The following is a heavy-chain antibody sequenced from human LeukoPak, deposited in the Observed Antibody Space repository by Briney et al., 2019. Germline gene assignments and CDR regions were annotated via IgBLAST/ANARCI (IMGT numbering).Heavy chain of an antibody. CDR3: AREWDFMDV. CDR1: GASINSGMSY. CDR2: IYTSGGT. Sequence: SQTLSLTCSVSGASINSGMSYWSWIRQSAGKGLEWIGRIYTSGGTSYSPSFKSRVTISLDTSKNHFSLNLSSVTAADTAVYYCAREWDFMDVWGQGTTVIVSS. V-gene: IGHV4-61*02. J-gene: IGHJ6*02. D-gene: IGHD1-26*01.